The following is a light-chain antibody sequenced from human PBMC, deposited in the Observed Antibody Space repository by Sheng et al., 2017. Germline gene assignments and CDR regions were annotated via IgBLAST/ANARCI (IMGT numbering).Light chain of an antibody. CDR1: SSNIGSNT. V-gene: IGLV1-44*01. CDR2: SDN. J-gene: IGLJ2*01. CDR3: ATYDATLRRYF. Sequence: QSVLTQPPSASGTPGQRITISCSGSSSNIGSNTVNWFQHLPGTAPKLLIYSDNQRLSVVPDRFSGSKSGTSASLAITGLQSEDEADYYCATYDATLRRYFFGGGTKLTVL.